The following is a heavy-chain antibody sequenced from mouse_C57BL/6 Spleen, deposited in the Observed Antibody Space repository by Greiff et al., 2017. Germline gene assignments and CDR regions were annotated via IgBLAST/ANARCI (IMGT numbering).Heavy chain of an antibody. J-gene: IGHJ3*01. CDR3: TRGDGRGFSY. V-gene: IGHV1-76*01. Sequence: VQLKQSGAELVRPGASVKLSCKASGYTFTDYYINWVKQRPGQGLEWIARIYPGSGNSYYNAKFKGKATLTAEKSSSTAYMQLSSLTSEASAVYFWTRGDGRGFSYWGQGTLVTVPA. D-gene: IGHD3-3*01. CDR2: IYPGSGNS. CDR1: GYTFTDYY.